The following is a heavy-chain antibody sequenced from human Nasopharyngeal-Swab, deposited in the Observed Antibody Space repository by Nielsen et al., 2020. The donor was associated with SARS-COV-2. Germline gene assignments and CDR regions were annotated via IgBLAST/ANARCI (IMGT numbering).Heavy chain of an antibody. CDR1: GFTFSSDA. Sequence: GESLKISCAASGFTFSSDARRGGREAGGEGEEWGAVISYDGSNKYYADSVKGRFTISRDNSKNTLYLQMNSLRAEDTAVYYCARDLDLYCGGDCSTWGGLDYWGQGTLVTVSS. CDR2: ISYDGSNK. J-gene: IGHJ4*02. D-gene: IGHD2-21*02. CDR3: ARDLDLYCGGDCSTWGGLDY. V-gene: IGHV3-30-3*01.